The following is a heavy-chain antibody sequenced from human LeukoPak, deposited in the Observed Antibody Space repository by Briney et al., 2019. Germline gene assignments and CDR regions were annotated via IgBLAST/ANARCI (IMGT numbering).Heavy chain of an antibody. V-gene: IGHV3-9*01. Sequence: GRSLRLSCAASGFTFDDYAMHWVRQAPGKGLEWVSGISWNSGSIGYADSVKGRFTISRDNAKNSLYLQMNSLRAEDTALYYCAKVRSGSSPLDYWGQGTLVTVSS. CDR3: AKVRSGSSPLDY. D-gene: IGHD6-19*01. CDR1: GFTFDDYA. CDR2: ISWNSGSI. J-gene: IGHJ4*02.